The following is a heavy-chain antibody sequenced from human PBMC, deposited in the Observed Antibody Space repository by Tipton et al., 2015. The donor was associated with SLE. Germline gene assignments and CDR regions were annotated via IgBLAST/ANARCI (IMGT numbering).Heavy chain of an antibody. D-gene: IGHD5-12*01. CDR3: ARDNNSGYGNFDY. CDR1: GGSISSGGYY. CDR2: IYYSGST. V-gene: IGHV4-31*03. J-gene: IGHJ4*02. Sequence: LRLSCTVSGGSISSGGYYWSWIRQHPGKGLEWIGYIYYSGSTYYNPSLKSRVTISVDTSKNQFSLKLSSVTAADTAVYYCARDNNSGYGNFDYWGQGTLVTVSS.